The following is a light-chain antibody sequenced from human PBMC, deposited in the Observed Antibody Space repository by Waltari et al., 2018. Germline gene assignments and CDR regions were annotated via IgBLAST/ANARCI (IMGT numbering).Light chain of an antibody. CDR1: SSEVGTYNR. J-gene: IGLJ2*01. CDR3: SSYTPSGTLV. CDR2: DLS. Sequence: QSALTQPPSVSGSPGQSVTISCSGTSSEVGTYNRVSWYQQPPGTAPKLIIFDLSRRPAGVPDRFSGSKCGSTASLTISGLQAEDEGDYYCSSYTPSGTLVFGGGTKLTIL. V-gene: IGLV2-18*02.